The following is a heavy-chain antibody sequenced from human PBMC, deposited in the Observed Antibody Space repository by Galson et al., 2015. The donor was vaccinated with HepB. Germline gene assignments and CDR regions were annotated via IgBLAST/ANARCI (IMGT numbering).Heavy chain of an antibody. D-gene: IGHD2-2*01. CDR2: IVVGSGNT. Sequence: SVKVSCKASGFTFTSSAMQWVRQARGQRLEWIGWIVVGSGNTNYAQKFQERVTITRDMSTSTAYMELSSLRSEDTAVYYCAADPNFVVETFDIWGQGTMVTVSS. J-gene: IGHJ3*02. CDR3: AADPNFVVETFDI. V-gene: IGHV1-58*02. CDR1: GFTFTSSA.